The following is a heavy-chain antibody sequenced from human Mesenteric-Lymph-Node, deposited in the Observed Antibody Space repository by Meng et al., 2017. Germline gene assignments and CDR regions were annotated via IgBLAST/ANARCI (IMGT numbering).Heavy chain of an antibody. CDR1: GNPFTSHV. Sequence: HAHPRRSGSEVKKPGASGTVSFKSFGNPFTSHVVSWVRQAPGQGLEWMGWISAYNGNTNYAQKFQDRVTITSDESTSTVYMELTRLTSEDTAVYFCARKAGNCISTTCYSLDYWGQGTLVTVSS. J-gene: IGHJ4*02. V-gene: IGHV1-18*01. D-gene: IGHD2-2*01. CDR2: ISAYNGNT. CDR3: ARKAGNCISTTCYSLDY.